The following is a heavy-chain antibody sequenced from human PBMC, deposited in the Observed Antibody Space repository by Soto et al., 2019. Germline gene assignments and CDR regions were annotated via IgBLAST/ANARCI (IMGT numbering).Heavy chain of an antibody. CDR3: AKDGQYRSDGLDV. V-gene: IGHV3-23*01. CDR1: GFTFSRHG. J-gene: IGHJ3*01. CDR2: LSRGGGTT. D-gene: IGHD6-6*01. Sequence: EAQLLESGGDWAHPGGSLRLSCAASGFTFSRHGMSWVRQAPGKGLEWIAGLSRGGGTTYYADSVKGRFTISRDNSKNTLDLIMNSLKVEDTALYYCAKDGQYRSDGLDVWGQGTMVTVSS.